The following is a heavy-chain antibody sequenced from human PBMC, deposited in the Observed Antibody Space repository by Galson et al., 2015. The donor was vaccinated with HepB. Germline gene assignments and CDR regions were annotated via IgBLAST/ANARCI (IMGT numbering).Heavy chain of an antibody. CDR3: ARLRDGYNPGTGGY. D-gene: IGHD5-24*01. J-gene: IGHJ4*02. CDR2: IISLFGTT. Sequence: SVKVSCKASGGTFSNYASSWVRQAPGQGLEWMGGIISLFGTTNYAQEFQGRLTITAHKSTSTAYMELSSLRSEDTAVYYCARLRDGYNPGTGGYWGQGTLITVSS. CDR1: GGTFSNYA. V-gene: IGHV1-69*06.